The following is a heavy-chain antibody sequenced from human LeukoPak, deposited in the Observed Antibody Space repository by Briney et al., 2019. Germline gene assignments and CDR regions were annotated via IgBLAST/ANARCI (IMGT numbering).Heavy chain of an antibody. CDR1: GFTFSSYA. J-gene: IGHJ4*02. Sequence: GGSLRLSCAASGFTFSSYAMSWVRQAPGKGLEWVSATSGSGGSTYYADSVKGRFTISRDNSKNTLYLQMNSLRAEDTAVYYCAKDLIPSRYSGTKRGFDYWGQGTLVTVSS. CDR2: TSGSGGST. D-gene: IGHD1-26*01. CDR3: AKDLIPSRYSGTKRGFDY. V-gene: IGHV3-23*01.